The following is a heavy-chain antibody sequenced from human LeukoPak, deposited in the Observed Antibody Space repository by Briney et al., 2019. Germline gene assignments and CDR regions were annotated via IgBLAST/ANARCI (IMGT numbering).Heavy chain of an antibody. CDR2: IYYSGST. Sequence: PSETLSLTCAVYGGSFSGYYWGWIRQPPGKGLEWIGSIYYSGSTYYNPSLKSRVTISVDTSKNQFSLKLSSVIAADTAVYYCARQIAVAGKCWFDPWGQGTLVTVSS. D-gene: IGHD6-19*01. J-gene: IGHJ5*02. V-gene: IGHV4-39*01. CDR1: GGSFSGYY. CDR3: ARQIAVAGKCWFDP.